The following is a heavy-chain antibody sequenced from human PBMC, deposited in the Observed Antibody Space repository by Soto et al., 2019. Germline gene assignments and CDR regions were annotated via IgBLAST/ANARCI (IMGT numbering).Heavy chain of an antibody. D-gene: IGHD3-22*01. CDR3: AREGLVGYYDSSY. Sequence: SETLSLTCSVSGGSFDNYYWSWIRQPPGGGLEWIGYIFYRGSSNYNPSLKSRVTISIDTSKHQVALKLSSVTAADTAVYYCAREGLVGYYDSSYWGQGTLGTVSS. J-gene: IGHJ4*02. CDR1: GGSFDNYY. V-gene: IGHV4-59*01. CDR2: IFYRGSS.